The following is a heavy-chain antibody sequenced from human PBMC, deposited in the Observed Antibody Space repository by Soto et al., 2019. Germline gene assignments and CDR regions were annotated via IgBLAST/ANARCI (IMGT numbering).Heavy chain of an antibody. V-gene: IGHV3-23*01. Sequence: PGGSLRLSCAASGFTFSSYAMSWVRQAPGKGLEWVSAISGSGGSTYYADSVKGRFTISRGNSKNTLYLQMNSLRAEDTAVYYCAKGRPWYYDSSGYYSAHWGQGTLVTVSS. J-gene: IGHJ4*02. CDR1: GFTFSSYA. D-gene: IGHD3-22*01. CDR3: AKGRPWYYDSSGYYSAH. CDR2: ISGSGGST.